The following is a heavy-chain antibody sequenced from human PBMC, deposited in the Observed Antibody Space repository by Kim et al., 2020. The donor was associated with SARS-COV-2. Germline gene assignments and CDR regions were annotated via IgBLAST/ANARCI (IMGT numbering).Heavy chain of an antibody. CDR2: IYYSGST. Sequence: SETLSLTCTVSGGSISSSSYYWGWIRQPPGKGLEWIGSIYYSGSTYYNPSLKSRVTISVDTSKNQFSLKLSSVTAADTAVYYCAAGYDSSPNNWFDPWGQGTLVTVSS. CDR3: AAGYDSSPNNWFDP. CDR1: GGSISSSSYY. V-gene: IGHV4-39*01. J-gene: IGHJ5*02. D-gene: IGHD3-22*01.